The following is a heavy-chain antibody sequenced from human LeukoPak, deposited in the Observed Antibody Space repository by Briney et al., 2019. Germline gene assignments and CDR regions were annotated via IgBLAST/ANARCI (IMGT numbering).Heavy chain of an antibody. J-gene: IGHJ4*02. CDR2: LYSDGNT. CDR3: ARGVEPLAANTLAY. Sequence: GGSLRLSCAASGCTVITNDMTWVRQAPGKGLEWVSVLYSDGNTKYADSVQGRFTISRDNSKNTLYLEMTSLGPDDTAVYYCARGVEPLAANTLAYWGQGTLVTVSS. CDR1: GCTVITND. D-gene: IGHD1-14*01. V-gene: IGHV3-53*01.